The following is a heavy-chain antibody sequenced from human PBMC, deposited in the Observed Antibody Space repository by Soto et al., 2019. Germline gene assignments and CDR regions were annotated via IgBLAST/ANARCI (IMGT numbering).Heavy chain of an antibody. CDR3: ARSTYYDSSGTSGAGAFDI. Sequence: QVQLVESGGGVVQPGRSLRLSCATSGFTFSSYGMHWVRQAPGKGLEWVAVIWYDGSNQYYADSVKGRFTISRDNSKNTLYLRMNSLRAEDTAVYYCARSTYYDSSGTSGAGAFDIWGQGTMVTVSS. CDR2: IWYDGSNQ. V-gene: IGHV3-33*01. J-gene: IGHJ3*02. D-gene: IGHD3-22*01. CDR1: GFTFSSYG.